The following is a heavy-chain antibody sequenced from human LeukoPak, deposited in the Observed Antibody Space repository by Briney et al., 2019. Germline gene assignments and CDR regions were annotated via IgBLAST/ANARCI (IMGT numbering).Heavy chain of an antibody. V-gene: IGHV4-34*01. CDR1: GGSLSDYY. CDR2: INHSGST. CDR3: ARKGYDRPYDY. D-gene: IGHD5-12*01. J-gene: IGHJ4*02. Sequence: SETLSLTCAVYGGSLSDYYWSWIRQPPGKGLEWIGEINHSGSTNYNPSLKSRVTISVDTSKNQFSLKLSSVTAADTAVYYCARKGYDRPYDYWGQGTLVTVSS.